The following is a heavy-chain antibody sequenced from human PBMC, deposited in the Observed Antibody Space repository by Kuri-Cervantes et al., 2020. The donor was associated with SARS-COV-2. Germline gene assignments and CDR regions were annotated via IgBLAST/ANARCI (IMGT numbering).Heavy chain of an antibody. CDR3: ARDYCSGGSCRDFDY. Sequence: GESLKISCAASGFTFSSYGMHWVRQAPGKGLEWVAVIWYDGVNKYYADSVKGRFTISRDNSKNTLYLQMNSLRSDDTAVYYCARDYCSGGSCRDFDYWGQGTLVTVSS. CDR1: GFTFSSYG. D-gene: IGHD2-15*01. V-gene: IGHV3-33*01. CDR2: IWYDGVNK. J-gene: IGHJ4*02.